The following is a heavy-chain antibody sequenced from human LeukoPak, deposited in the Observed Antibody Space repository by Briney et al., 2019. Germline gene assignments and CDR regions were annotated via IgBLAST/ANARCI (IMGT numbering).Heavy chain of an antibody. D-gene: IGHD2-2*02. J-gene: IGHJ4*02. Sequence: PGGSLRLSCAASGFTFSSYAMSWVRETPGKGLERVSVISGSGGSTFYADSVKGRFTISRDNSENTLSLQMNSLRAEDTAVYYCAKDHGHCGATSCYTYDFWGQGTPVTVSS. CDR3: AKDHGHCGATSCYTYDF. V-gene: IGHV3-23*01. CDR1: GFTFSSYA. CDR2: ISGSGGST.